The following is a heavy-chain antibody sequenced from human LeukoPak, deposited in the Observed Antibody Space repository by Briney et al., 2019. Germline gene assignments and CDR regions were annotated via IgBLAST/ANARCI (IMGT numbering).Heavy chain of an antibody. D-gene: IGHD3-16*01. CDR2: IKHNGDEL. CDR1: GFTFSSYW. V-gene: IGHV3-7*01. J-gene: IGHJ4*02. Sequence: PGGSLRLSCAASGFTFSSYWMTWVRQAPGMGLEWVANIKHNGDELNYVDSVEDRFTISRDNAKNSLYLHMTDLRAEDTAVYYCARELRTFDSWGQGTLVTVSS. CDR3: ARELRTFDS.